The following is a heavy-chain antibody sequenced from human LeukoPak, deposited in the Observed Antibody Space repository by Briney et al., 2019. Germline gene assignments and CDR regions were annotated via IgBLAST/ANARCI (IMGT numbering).Heavy chain of an antibody. J-gene: IGHJ4*02. Sequence: GGSLRLSCEASGFTFSAYAMTWVRQAPGKGVEWVSSIGSDGKTHYSESVKGRFTISRDNSKNTLYLQMSSLRAEDTAVYYCAKVHSFLFDYWGQGTLVTVSS. D-gene: IGHD2/OR15-2a*01. CDR3: AKVHSFLFDY. V-gene: IGHV3-23*01. CDR2: IGSDGKT. CDR1: GFTFSAYA.